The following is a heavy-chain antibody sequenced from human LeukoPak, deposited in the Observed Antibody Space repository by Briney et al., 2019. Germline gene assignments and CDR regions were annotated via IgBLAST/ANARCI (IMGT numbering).Heavy chain of an antibody. CDR3: ARIRRGWSQNWDY. J-gene: IGHJ4*02. D-gene: IGHD6-19*01. CDR2: IKQDGSEK. V-gene: IGHV3-7*01. CDR1: GFTFRTYW. Sequence: PGGSLRLSCAASGFTFRTYWMSWVRQAPGKGLEWVANIKQDGSEKYYVDSVKGRFTISRDNAKNSLYLQMNSLRAEDTAVYYCARIRRGWSQNWDYWGQGTLVTVSS.